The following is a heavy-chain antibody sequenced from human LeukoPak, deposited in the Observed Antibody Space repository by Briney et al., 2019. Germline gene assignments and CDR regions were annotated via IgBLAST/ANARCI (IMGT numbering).Heavy chain of an antibody. J-gene: IGHJ4*02. D-gene: IGHD2-8*01. Sequence: EASVKVSCKASEYTFTGYYMHWVRQAPGQGLEWMGWINPNSGATSYAQKFQGRVTMTREMSTTTVYMELSRLRSDDTAVYYRARDPNIILLSGYFDFWGQGTLVTVSS. CDR3: ARDPNIILLSGYFDF. V-gene: IGHV1-2*02. CDR2: INPNSGAT. CDR1: EYTFTGYY.